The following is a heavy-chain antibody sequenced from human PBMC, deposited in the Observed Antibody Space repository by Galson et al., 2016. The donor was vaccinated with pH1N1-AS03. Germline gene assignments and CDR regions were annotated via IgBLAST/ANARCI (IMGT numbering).Heavy chain of an antibody. Sequence: PALVKPTQTLTLTCSFSGFSLSTGGVHVAWIRQPPGKALEWLALIFWDGETRYRPSLTSRLTITKDTSKNEVVLTMTNMDPVDTATYYCARSTHVNGGLDFWGQGILVTVSS. V-gene: IGHV2-5*02. CDR3: ARSTHVNGGLDF. CDR2: IFWDGET. J-gene: IGHJ4*02. D-gene: IGHD2-8*01. CDR1: GFSLSTGGVH.